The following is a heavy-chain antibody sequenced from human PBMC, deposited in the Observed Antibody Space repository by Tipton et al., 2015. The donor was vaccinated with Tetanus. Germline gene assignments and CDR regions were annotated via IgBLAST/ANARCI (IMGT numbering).Heavy chain of an antibody. CDR2: IIPIFGTI. CDR3: ARSRGGTRTYYAIAF. Sequence: QLVQSGAEVKKPGSSVKVSCKTSGGSFSTYITSWVRQAPGQGLEWMGGIIPIFGTITYAQKFQGRVTIPADKSTNTAYMELSSLTSEDTAVYYCARSRGGTRTYYAIAFWGQGTLVTVSS. J-gene: IGHJ4*02. CDR1: GGSFSTYI. D-gene: IGHD3-10*01. V-gene: IGHV1-69*06.